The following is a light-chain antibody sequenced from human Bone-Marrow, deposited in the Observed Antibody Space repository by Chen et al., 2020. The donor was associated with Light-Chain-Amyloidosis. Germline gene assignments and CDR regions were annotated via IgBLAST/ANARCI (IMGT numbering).Light chain of an antibody. CDR1: NIGSTS. CDR2: DDS. Sequence: SYVLTPPSSVSVASGQPATIAYGGNNIGSTSVHWYQQTPGQAPLLVVYDDSDRPSGIPERLSGSNSGNTATLTISRVEAGDEADYYCQVWDRSSDRPVFGGGTKLTVL. V-gene: IGLV3-21*02. J-gene: IGLJ3*02. CDR3: QVWDRSSDRPV.